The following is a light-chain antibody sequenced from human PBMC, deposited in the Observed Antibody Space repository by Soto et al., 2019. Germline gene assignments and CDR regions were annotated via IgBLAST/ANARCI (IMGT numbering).Light chain of an antibody. J-gene: IGLJ1*01. CDR3: SSYTSGSTPLV. CDR2: EVS. Sequence: LTQPASVSGSPGQSITISCTGTSSDVGGYIYVSWYQQHPGKAPKLLIYEVSNRPSGVSTRFSGSKSGDTASLNISGLQAEDEADYYCSSYTSGSTPLVFGTGTKVTVL. V-gene: IGLV2-14*01. CDR1: SSDVGGYIY.